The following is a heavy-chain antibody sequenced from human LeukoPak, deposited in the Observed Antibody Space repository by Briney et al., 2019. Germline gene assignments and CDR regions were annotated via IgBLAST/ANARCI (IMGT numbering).Heavy chain of an antibody. CDR1: GVSISLSYYY. CDR2: VYYSGTT. CDR3: ARGTLYSGWSYYFDY. V-gene: IGHV4-39*07. D-gene: IGHD6-19*01. J-gene: IGHJ4*02. Sequence: SETLSLTCSVSGVSISLSYYYWGWIRQPPGKALEWIGSVYYSGTTSYNPSLKSRVTISVDMSKNHFSLRLSSVTAADTAMYYCARGTLYSGWSYYFDYWGQGSQVTVSS.